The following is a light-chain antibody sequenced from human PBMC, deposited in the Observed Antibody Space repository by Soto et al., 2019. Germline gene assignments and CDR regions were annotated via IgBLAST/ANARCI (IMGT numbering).Light chain of an antibody. CDR1: QSISRN. J-gene: IGKJ2*01. V-gene: IGKV1-39*01. CDR3: QQSHSTPYT. Sequence: DIQWTQSPSSLSPSVGDRITLSCRASQSISRNLNWYQQMPGKAPSILIYAARDLQSGVPGRFSGSGSGTEFNLTISSLQPEDLATYYCQQSHSTPYTFGQGTKLEI. CDR2: AAR.